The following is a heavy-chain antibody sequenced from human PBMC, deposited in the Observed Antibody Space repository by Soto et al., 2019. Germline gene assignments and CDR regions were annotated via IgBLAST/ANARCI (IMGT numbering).Heavy chain of an antibody. Sequence: GASVKVSCKASGGTFSSYAISWVRQAPGQGLEWMGGIIPIFGTANYAQKFQGRVTITADESTSTAYMELSSLRSEDTAVYYCARITSGGNSGGDWFDPWGQGTLVTVSS. CDR3: ARITSGGNSGGDWFDP. CDR1: GGTFSSYA. CDR2: IIPIFGTA. V-gene: IGHV1-69*13. D-gene: IGHD2-21*02. J-gene: IGHJ5*02.